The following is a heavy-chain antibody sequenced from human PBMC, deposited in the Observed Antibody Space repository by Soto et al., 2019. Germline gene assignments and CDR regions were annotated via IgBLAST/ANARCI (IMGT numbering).Heavy chain of an antibody. CDR1: GFTFSSYA. CDR3: AKEMTSGYYLFDY. J-gene: IGHJ4*02. CDR2: ISGSGGST. V-gene: IGHV3-23*01. Sequence: GGSLRLSCAASGFTFSSYAMSWVRQAPGKGLEWVSAISGSGGSTYYADSVKGRFAISRDNSKNTVYLQMNSLRAEDAAVYYCAKEMTSGYYLFDYWGKGTLVTVSS. D-gene: IGHD3-22*01.